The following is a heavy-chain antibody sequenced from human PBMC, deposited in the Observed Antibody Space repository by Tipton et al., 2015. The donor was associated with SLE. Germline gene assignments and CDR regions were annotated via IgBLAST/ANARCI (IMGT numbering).Heavy chain of an antibody. Sequence: QLVQSGGGVVQPGRSLRLSCAASGFAFNTYSIHWVRQAPGKGLEWVAVISNDGNKKYYTDSVKGRFTISRDNSKNALYLEVNSLRLEDTAVYYCAGEAFDFWGQGAVVIVSP. CDR2: ISNDGNKK. V-gene: IGHV3-30-3*01. CDR1: GFAFNTYS. CDR3: AGEAFDF. J-gene: IGHJ3*01.